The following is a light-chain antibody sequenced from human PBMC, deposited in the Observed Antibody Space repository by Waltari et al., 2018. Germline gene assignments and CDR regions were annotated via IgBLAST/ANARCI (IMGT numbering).Light chain of an antibody. V-gene: IGKV3-20*01. CDR2: DAS. CDR1: QSVGRS. J-gene: IGKJ1*01. CDR3: QNYVRLPAT. Sequence: EIVLTQPPGTLSLSPGERATLSCRASQSVGRSLVWYQQKPGQAPMLLIYDASTRATGIPDRFSGSGSGTDFSLTISRLEPEDFAVYFCQNYVRLPATFGQGTKVEIK.